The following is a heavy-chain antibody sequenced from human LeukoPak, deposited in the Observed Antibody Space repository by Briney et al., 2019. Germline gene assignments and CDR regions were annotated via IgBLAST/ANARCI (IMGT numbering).Heavy chain of an antibody. J-gene: IGHJ6*03. Sequence: ASVKVSCKASGYTFTSYYMHWVRQAPGQGLEWMGIINPSGGSTSYAQKFQGRVTMTRDTSTSTVYMELSSLRSGDTAVYYCALGDAVTHYYYYMDVWGKGTTVTVSS. D-gene: IGHD3-16*01. CDR3: ALGDAVTHYYYYMDV. CDR1: GYTFTSYY. V-gene: IGHV1-46*01. CDR2: INPSGGST.